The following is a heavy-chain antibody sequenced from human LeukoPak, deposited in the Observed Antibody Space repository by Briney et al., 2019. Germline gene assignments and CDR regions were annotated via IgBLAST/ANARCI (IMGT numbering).Heavy chain of an antibody. CDR1: GFTFSNYS. J-gene: IGHJ4*02. CDR3: ARDRQIAY. CDR2: IKQDGSEK. V-gene: IGHV3-7*01. Sequence: GGSLRFSCAASGFTFSNYSLTWVRQAPGQGLEWVANIKQDGSEKHYVDCVKGRFTISRDNAENSLYLQMNSLRAEDTAVYYCARDRQIAYWGQGTLVTVSS.